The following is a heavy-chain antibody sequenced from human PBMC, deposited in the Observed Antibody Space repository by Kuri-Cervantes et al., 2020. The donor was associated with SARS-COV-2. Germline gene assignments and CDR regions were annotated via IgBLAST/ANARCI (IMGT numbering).Heavy chain of an antibody. CDR2: INHSGST. V-gene: IGHV4-34*01. J-gene: IGHJ4*02. CDR3: ARATYYYDSSGYYSDY. D-gene: IGHD3-22*01. Sequence: GALRLCCAVYGGSFSGYYWSWIRQPPGKGLEWIGEINHSGSTNYNPSLKSRVTISVDTSKNQFSLKLSSVTAADTAVYYCARATYYYDSSGYYSDYWGQGTLVTVSS. CDR1: GGSFSGYY.